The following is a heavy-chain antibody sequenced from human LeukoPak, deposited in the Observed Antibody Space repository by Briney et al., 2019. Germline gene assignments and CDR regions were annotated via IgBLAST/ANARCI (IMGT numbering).Heavy chain of an antibody. V-gene: IGHV4-61*01. J-gene: IGHJ4*02. CDR1: GGSVSSGSYY. CDR3: ARMIVGAHSDY. D-gene: IGHD1-26*01. Sequence: SETLSLTCTVSGGSVSSGSYYWSWIRQPPGKGLEWIGYIYYSGSTNYNPSLKSRVTISVDTSKNQFSLKLSSVTAADTAVYYCARMIVGAHSDYWAREPWSPSPQ. CDR2: IYYSGST.